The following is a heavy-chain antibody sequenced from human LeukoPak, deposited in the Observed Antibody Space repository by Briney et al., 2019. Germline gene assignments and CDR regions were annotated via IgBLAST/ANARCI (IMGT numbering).Heavy chain of an antibody. Sequence: PSETLSLTCAVSGYSISSGYYWGWNRPPPGKGLEWIGSIYHSGSTNYNPSLKSRVTISVDTSKNQFSLKLSSVTAADTAVYYCTIFGVDYWGQGTLVTVSS. D-gene: IGHD3-3*01. CDR3: TIFGVDY. J-gene: IGHJ4*02. CDR2: IYHSGST. CDR1: GYSISSGYY. V-gene: IGHV4-38-2*01.